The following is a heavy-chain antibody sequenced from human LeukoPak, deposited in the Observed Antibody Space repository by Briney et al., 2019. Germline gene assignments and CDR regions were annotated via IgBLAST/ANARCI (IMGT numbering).Heavy chain of an antibody. CDR1: GFTFSSYA. D-gene: IGHD5-18*01. J-gene: IGHJ4*02. CDR2: ISGSGGST. Sequence: GGSLRLSCAASGFTFSSYAMSLVRQAPGKGLEWVSTISGSGGSTYYADSVKGRFTISRDNSKNTLYLQMNSLRAEDTAVYYCATLTAPTTGYWGQGTLVTVSS. CDR3: ATLTAPTTGY. V-gene: IGHV3-23*01.